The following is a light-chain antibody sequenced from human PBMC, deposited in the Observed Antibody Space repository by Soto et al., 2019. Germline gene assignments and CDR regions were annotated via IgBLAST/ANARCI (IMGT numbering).Light chain of an antibody. CDR1: QSVSSNY. J-gene: IGKJ1*01. CDR2: GAS. CDR3: QQSGSSPWT. V-gene: IGKV3-20*01. Sequence: EIVLTQSPGTLSLSAGDRATLSCRASQSVSSNYLAWYQQKPGQTPRLLIYGASSRATGIPDRFSGSGSGTDFPLTISRLEPEDFAVYYCQQSGSSPWTFGQGTKVEIK.